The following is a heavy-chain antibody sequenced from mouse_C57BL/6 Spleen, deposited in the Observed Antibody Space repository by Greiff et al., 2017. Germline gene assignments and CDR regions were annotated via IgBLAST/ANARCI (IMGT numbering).Heavy chain of an antibody. Sequence: EVQLVESGGGLVKPGGSLKLSCAASGFTFSSYAMSWVRQTPEKRLEWVATISDGGSYTYYPDNVKGRFTISRDNAKNNLYLQMSHLKSEDTAMYYCARDKGDRAWFAYWGQGTV. CDR2: ISDGGSYT. D-gene: IGHD2-13*01. CDR1: GFTFSSYA. V-gene: IGHV5-4*01. J-gene: IGHJ3*01. CDR3: ARDKGDRAWFAY.